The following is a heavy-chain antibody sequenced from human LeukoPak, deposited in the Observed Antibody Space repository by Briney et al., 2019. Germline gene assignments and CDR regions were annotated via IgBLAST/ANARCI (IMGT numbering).Heavy chain of an antibody. J-gene: IGHJ4*02. CDR2: INSDGSWT. CDR1: GIYW. V-gene: IGHV3-74*01. D-gene: IGHD1-20*01. Sequence: GGSLRLSCAASGIYWMHWVRHAPGKGLGWVSHINSDGSWTSYADSVKGRFTISRDNARNTLYLQMNSLRAEDTAVYYCASLGGITVTGPYDFDYWGQGTVVTVSS. CDR3: ASLGGITVTGPYDFDY.